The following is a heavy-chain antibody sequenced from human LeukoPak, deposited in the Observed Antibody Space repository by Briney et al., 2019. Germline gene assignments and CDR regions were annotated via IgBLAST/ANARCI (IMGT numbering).Heavy chain of an antibody. CDR2: ISDSGGIT. CDR3: ARGSTYYDSSGQVPFDY. V-gene: IGHV3-48*01. D-gene: IGHD3-22*01. CDR1: GFTFSSYP. Sequence: GGSLRLSCAASGFTFSSYPMTWVRQAPGKGPEWVSFISDSGGITYYADSVKGRFTISRDNAKNSLYLQMNSLRAEDTAVYYCARGSTYYDSSGQVPFDYWGQGTLVTVSS. J-gene: IGHJ4*02.